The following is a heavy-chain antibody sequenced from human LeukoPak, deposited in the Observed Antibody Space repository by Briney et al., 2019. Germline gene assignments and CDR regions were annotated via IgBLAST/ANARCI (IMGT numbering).Heavy chain of an antibody. CDR1: GGSITGSNYY. CDR3: ERQGYWYGNDDL. D-gene: IGHD2-15*01. CDR2: IYYSGTT. Sequence: SETLSLTCTVSGGSITGSNYYWGWIRQPPGKGLDWIASIYYSGTTYYNPSLKSRVTISVDTSKNQLSLTLNSVTAADTAVYYCERQGYWYGNDDLWGQGTLVTVSS. V-gene: IGHV4-39*01. J-gene: IGHJ5*02.